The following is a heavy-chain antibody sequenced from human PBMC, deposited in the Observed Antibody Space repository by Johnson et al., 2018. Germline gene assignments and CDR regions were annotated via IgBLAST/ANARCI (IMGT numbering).Heavy chain of an antibody. D-gene: IGHD2-15*01. V-gene: IGHV4-34*01. CDR1: SFSGSS. CDR2: INHSGST. CDR3: ARVLGYCSGGRCYSVDYYYYYMDV. J-gene: IGHJ6*03. Sequence: SFSGSSWSCIRQPPGKGLEWIGEINHSGSTNYNPSLKSRVTISVDTSKNQFSLQPSSVTAADTAVYYCARVLGYCSGGRCYSVDYYYYYMDVWGKGTTVTVSS.